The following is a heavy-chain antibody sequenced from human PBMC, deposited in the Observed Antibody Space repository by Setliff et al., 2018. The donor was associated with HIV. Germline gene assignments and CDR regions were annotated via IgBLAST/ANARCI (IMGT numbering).Heavy chain of an antibody. Sequence: ASVKVSCKASGYTFTDYYMHWVRQAPGQGLEWMGWINPNTGATNYAQTFQGRVTVTRDTSIRTAYMDLSSLRSDDTALYYCARDPAPSSSASYFQHWGQGTPVTVSS. CDR2: INPNTGAT. CDR3: ARDPAPSSSASYFQH. D-gene: IGHD6-6*01. J-gene: IGHJ1*01. CDR1: GYTFTDYY. V-gene: IGHV1-2*02.